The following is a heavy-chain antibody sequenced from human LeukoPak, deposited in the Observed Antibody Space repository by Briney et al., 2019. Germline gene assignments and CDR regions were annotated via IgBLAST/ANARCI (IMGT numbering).Heavy chain of an antibody. D-gene: IGHD3-10*01. CDR3: ASNLWFGEYYMDV. J-gene: IGHJ6*03. V-gene: IGHV4-34*01. CDR2: INHSGST. CDR1: GGSFSGYY. Sequence: SETLSLTCAVYGGSFSGYYWSWVRQPPGKGLEWVGEINHSGSTNYNPSHKRRVTITVDTSNNQFSLKLSSVTAADTAEYYCASNLWFGEYYMDVWGKGTTVTASS.